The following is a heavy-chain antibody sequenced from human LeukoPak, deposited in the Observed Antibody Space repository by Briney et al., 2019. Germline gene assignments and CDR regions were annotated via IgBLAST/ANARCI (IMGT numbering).Heavy chain of an antibody. CDR2: ISSSSSYI. CDR3: ARAQWLVPTDDY. Sequence: PGGSLRLSCAASGFTFSSYSMNWVRQAPGKGLEWVSSISSSSSYIYYADSMKGRFTISRDNAKNSLYLQMNSLRAEDTAVYYCARAQWLVPTDDYWGQGTLVTVSS. CDR1: GFTFSSYS. J-gene: IGHJ4*02. D-gene: IGHD6-19*01. V-gene: IGHV3-21*01.